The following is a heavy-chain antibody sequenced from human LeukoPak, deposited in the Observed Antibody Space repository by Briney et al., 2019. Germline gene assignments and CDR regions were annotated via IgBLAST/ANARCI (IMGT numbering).Heavy chain of an antibody. D-gene: IGHD1-26*01. J-gene: IGHJ4*02. V-gene: IGHV3-33*08. CDR3: ARDRGSYYQTVDY. CDR2: IWYDGSNK. Sequence: PGGSLRLSCAASGFTFSSYGMHWVRQAPGKGLEWVAVIWYDGSNKYYADSVKGRFTISRDNSKNTLYLQMNSLRAEDTAVYYCARDRGSYYQTVDYWGQGTLVTVSS. CDR1: GFTFSSYG.